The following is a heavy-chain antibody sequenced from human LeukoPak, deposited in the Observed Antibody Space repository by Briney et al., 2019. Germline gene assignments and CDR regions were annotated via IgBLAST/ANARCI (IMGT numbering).Heavy chain of an antibody. CDR1: GGSISSSSYY. V-gene: IGHV4-39*01. CDR3: ARHVLGSSSGEY. CDR2: IYYSGST. Sequence: PSETLSLTCTVSGGSISSSSYYSGWIRQPPGKGLEWIGSIYYSGSTYYNPSLKSRVTISVDTSKNQFSLKLSSVTAADTAVYYCARHVLGSSSGEYWGQGTLVTVSS. J-gene: IGHJ4*02. D-gene: IGHD6-6*01.